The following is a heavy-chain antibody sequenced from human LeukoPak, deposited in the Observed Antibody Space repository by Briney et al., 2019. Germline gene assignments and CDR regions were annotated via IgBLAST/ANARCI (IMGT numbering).Heavy chain of an antibody. CDR1: GFTVSSKY. Sequence: GGSLRLSCAASGFTVSSKYMSWVRQAPGKGLEWVSVIYSGGSTYYADSVKDGFTISRDNSKNTLYLQMNSLRAEDTAVYYCAREGIAAAEDDAFDIWGQGTMVTVSS. V-gene: IGHV3-66*01. J-gene: IGHJ3*02. D-gene: IGHD6-13*01. CDR3: AREGIAAAEDDAFDI. CDR2: IYSGGST.